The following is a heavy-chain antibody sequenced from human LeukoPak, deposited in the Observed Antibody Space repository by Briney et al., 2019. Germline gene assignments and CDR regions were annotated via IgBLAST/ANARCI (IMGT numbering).Heavy chain of an antibody. Sequence: PGGSLRLSCAASGFTFDDYGMSWVRQAPGKGLEWVSGINWNGGSTGYADSVKGRFTISRDNARDSLYLQMNSLRAEDTALYYCARVDRFGYCSGGSCYQFDYWGQGTLVNVSS. V-gene: IGHV3-20*04. CDR1: GFTFDDYG. CDR2: INWNGGST. J-gene: IGHJ4*02. CDR3: ARVDRFGYCSGGSCYQFDY. D-gene: IGHD2-15*01.